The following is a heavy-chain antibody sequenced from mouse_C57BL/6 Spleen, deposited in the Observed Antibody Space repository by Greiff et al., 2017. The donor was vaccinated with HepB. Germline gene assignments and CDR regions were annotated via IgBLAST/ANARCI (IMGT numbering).Heavy chain of an antibody. V-gene: IGHV1-50*01. CDR1: GYTFTSYW. CDR3: ARYYYYGTSYAMDY. CDR2: IDPSDSYT. D-gene: IGHD1-1*01. Sequence: VQLQQPGAELVKPGASVKLSCKASGYTFTSYWMQWVKQRPGQGLEWIGEIDPSDSYTNYNQKFKGKATLTVDTSSSTAYMQLSSLTSEDSAVYYCARYYYYGTSYAMDYWGQGTSVTVSS. J-gene: IGHJ4*01.